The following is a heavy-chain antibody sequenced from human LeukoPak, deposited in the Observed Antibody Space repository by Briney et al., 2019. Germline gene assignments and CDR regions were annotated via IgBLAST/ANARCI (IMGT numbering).Heavy chain of an antibody. CDR3: ARVGGSGSYYNFDY. D-gene: IGHD3-10*01. CDR1: EYTFTSYA. V-gene: IGHV1-3*01. Sequence: ASVKVSCKASEYTFTSYAMHWVRQAPGQRLEWMGWINAGNGNTKYSQKFQGRVTITRDTSASTAYMELSSLRSEDTAVYYCARVGGSGSYYNFDYWGQGTLVTVSS. CDR2: INAGNGNT. J-gene: IGHJ4*02.